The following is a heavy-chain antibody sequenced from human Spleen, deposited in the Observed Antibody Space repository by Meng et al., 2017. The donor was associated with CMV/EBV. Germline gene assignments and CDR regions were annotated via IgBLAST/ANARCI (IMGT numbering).Heavy chain of an antibody. CDR2: IYSGGSK. Sequence: CAYSGVTVSTNYMSWVRQASGKGLEWVSVIYSGGSKYYADSVKCRFTISRDSSKHTLYLQMNSLRIEGTAVYYCARELNHGNYYFDLWGQGTLVTVSS. J-gene: IGHJ4*02. D-gene: IGHD4-23*01. V-gene: IGHV3-53*01. CDR1: GVTVSTNY. CDR3: ARELNHGNYYFDL.